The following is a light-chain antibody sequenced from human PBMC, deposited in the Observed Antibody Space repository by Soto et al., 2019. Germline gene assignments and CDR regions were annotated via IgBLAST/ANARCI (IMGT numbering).Light chain of an antibody. Sequence: EIVLTQSPATLSLSPGETATLSCRASQSVSSSLAWYQQKPGQTPRLLIYDASNRATGIPARFSGSGSGTAFTRTVSSLEPEDFAVYYGQQRSSWPLTFGGGTKVEIK. J-gene: IGKJ4*01. CDR1: QSVSSS. CDR3: QQRSSWPLT. CDR2: DAS. V-gene: IGKV3-11*01.